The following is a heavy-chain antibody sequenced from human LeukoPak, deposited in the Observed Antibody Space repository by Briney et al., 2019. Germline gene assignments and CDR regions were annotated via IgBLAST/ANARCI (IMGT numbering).Heavy chain of an antibody. V-gene: IGHV3-11*01. Sequence: GGSLRLSCAASGFTFSDYYMTWVRQAPGKGLEWVSYIDNSGRTIFYADSVKGRFTISRDNAKNSLYLQMNSLRAEDTAVYYCARGIMVRGVGDWFDPWGQGTLVTVSS. CDR3: ARGIMVRGVGDWFDP. J-gene: IGHJ5*02. CDR2: IDNSGRTI. D-gene: IGHD3-10*01. CDR1: GFTFSDYY.